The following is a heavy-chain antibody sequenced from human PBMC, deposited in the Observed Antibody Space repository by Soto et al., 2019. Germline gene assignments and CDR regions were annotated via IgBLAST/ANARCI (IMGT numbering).Heavy chain of an antibody. J-gene: IGHJ1*01. CDR1: GFTFSSYA. Sequence: EVQLLESGGGLVQPGGSLRLSCAASGFTFSSYAMSWVRQAPGKGLEWVSAISGSGGSTYYADSVKGRFTISRDNSKNTLYLQMNSLRAEDTAVYYSAPSGYDLDGDEYFQHWGQGTLVTVSS. CDR3: APSGYDLDGDEYFQH. CDR2: ISGSGGST. V-gene: IGHV3-23*01. D-gene: IGHD6-13*01.